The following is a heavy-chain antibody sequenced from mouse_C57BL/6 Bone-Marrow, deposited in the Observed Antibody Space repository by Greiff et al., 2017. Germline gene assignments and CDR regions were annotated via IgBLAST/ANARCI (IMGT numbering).Heavy chain of an antibody. CDR1: GYTFTSYW. D-gene: IGHD1-1*01. CDR3: ARESGSSGSWFAY. J-gene: IGHJ3*01. CDR2: IDPNSGGT. V-gene: IGHV1-72*01. Sequence: VQLQQPGAELVKPGASVKLSCKASGYTFTSYWMHWVKQRPGRGLEWIGRIDPNSGGTKYNEKFKSKATLTVEKPSSTAYMRLSSLASKDSSVYYCARESGSSGSWFAYWGQGTLVTVSA.